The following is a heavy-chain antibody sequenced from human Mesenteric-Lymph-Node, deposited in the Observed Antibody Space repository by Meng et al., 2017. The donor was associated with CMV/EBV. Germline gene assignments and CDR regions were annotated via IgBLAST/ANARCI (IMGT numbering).Heavy chain of an antibody. J-gene: IGHJ6*02. CDR3: ARDNDCTSSSCYRPDYYYYGMDV. Sequence: GESLKISCAASGFTFSRYWMSWVRQAPGKGLEWVANIKQDGSEKYYVDSVKGRFTISRDTAKNSLYLQMNSLRAEDTAVYYCARDNDCTSSSCYRPDYYYYGMDVWGQGTTVTVSS. CDR2: IKQDGSEK. V-gene: IGHV3-7*01. D-gene: IGHD2-2*01. CDR1: GFTFSRYW.